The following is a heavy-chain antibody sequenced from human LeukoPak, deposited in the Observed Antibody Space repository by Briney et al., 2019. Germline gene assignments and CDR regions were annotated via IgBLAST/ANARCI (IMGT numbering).Heavy chain of an antibody. CDR1: GFTSSIYD. J-gene: IGHJ6*02. Sequence: GGSLRLSCAASGFTSSIYDMNWVRQAPGKGLEWVSYISNSGSSIYYADSVKGRFTISRDNAKNSLYLQMNSLRAEDTAVYYCARGSYGMDVWGQGTTVTVSS. CDR2: ISNSGSSI. CDR3: ARGSYGMDV. V-gene: IGHV3-48*01.